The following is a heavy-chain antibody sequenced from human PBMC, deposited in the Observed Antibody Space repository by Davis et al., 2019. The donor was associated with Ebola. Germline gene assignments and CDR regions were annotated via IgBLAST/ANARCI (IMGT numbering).Heavy chain of an antibody. Sequence: GESLKISCAASGFTFSSYWMSWVRQAPGKGLEWVANIKQDGSEKYYVDSVKGRFTISRDNAKNSLYLQMNSLRAEDTAVYYCARGRAGVVVPAARYYYGMDVWGQGTTVTVSS. CDR1: GFTFSSYW. J-gene: IGHJ6*02. CDR2: IKQDGSEK. D-gene: IGHD2-2*01. V-gene: IGHV3-7*01. CDR3: ARGRAGVVVPAARYYYGMDV.